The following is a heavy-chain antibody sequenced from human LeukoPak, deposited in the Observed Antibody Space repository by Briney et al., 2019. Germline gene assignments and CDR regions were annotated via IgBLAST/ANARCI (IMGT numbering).Heavy chain of an antibody. CDR2: IYYSGST. CDR1: GGSISSYY. V-gene: IGHV4-59*08. CDR3: ARARRGGYYYYGMDV. D-gene: IGHD2-15*01. J-gene: IGHJ6*02. Sequence: SETLSLTCTVSGGSISSYYWSWIRQPPGKGLEWIGYIYYSGSTNYNPSLKSRVTISVDTSKNQFSLKLSSVTAADTAVYYCARARRGGYYYYGMDVWGQGTTVTVSS.